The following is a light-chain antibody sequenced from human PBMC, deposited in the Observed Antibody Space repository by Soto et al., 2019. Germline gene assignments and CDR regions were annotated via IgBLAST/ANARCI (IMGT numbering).Light chain of an antibody. CDR3: QQSYSTPPWT. Sequence: DIQMTQSPSSLSASVGDRVTITCRASQSINSYLNWYQQKPGKAPKLLIYAASSLQSGVPSRFSGSGSGTDFTLTISSLQPEDFATYYCQQSYSTPPWTFGQGTKMEIK. CDR2: AAS. V-gene: IGKV1-39*01. J-gene: IGKJ1*01. CDR1: QSINSY.